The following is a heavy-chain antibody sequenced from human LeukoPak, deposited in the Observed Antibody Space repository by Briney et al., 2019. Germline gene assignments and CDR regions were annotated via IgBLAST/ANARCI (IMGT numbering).Heavy chain of an antibody. J-gene: IGHJ4*02. D-gene: IGHD3-3*01. CDR1: GFTFSNEA. V-gene: IGHV3-23*01. CDR3: AHTYDFWSGPRYYFDY. Sequence: GGSLRLSCAVSGFTFSNEAMGWVRQLRGGGLEWVSTISPGGGTTYYAESMKGRFTISRDNSKSTLYLQVNSLRAEDTAVYYCAHTYDFWSGPRYYFDYWGQGTLVTVSS. CDR2: ISPGGGTT.